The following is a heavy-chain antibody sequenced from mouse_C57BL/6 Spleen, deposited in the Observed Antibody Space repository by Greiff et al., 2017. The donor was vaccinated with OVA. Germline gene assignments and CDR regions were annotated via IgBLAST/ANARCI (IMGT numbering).Heavy chain of an antibody. V-gene: IGHV1-80*01. J-gene: IGHJ2*01. CDR2: IYPGDGDT. D-gene: IGHD2-1*01. CDR1: GYAFSSYW. Sequence: QVQLQQSGAELVKPGASVKISCKASGYAFSSYWMNWVKQRPGKGLEWIGQIYPGDGDTNYNGKFKGKATLTADKSSSTAYMQLSSLTSEDSAVYFCARWENYGNYGGYFDYWGQGTTLTVSS. CDR3: ARWENYGNYGGYFDY.